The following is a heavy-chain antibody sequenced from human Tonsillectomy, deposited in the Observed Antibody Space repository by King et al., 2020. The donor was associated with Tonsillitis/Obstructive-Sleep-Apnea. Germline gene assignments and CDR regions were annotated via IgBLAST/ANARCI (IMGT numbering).Heavy chain of an antibody. CDR3: TRDLYYDFWSGNSYYFDY. J-gene: IGHJ4*02. D-gene: IGHD3-3*01. CDR1: GFTFGDYA. V-gene: IGHV3-49*04. Sequence: VHLVESGGGLVQPGRSLRLSCTASGFTFGDYAMNWVRQAPGKGLEWVGFIRSKAYGGTTEYAASVKGRFTISRDDSKNIAYLQMNSLKTEDTAVYYCTRDLYYDFWSGNSYYFDYWGQGTLVTVSS. CDR2: IRSKAYGGTT.